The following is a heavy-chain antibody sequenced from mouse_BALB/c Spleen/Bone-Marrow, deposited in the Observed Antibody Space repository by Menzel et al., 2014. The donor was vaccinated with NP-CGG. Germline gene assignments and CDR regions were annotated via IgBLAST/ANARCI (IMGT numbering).Heavy chain of an antibody. D-gene: IGHD1-3*01. CDR2: ISSGGSYT. J-gene: IGHJ4*01. V-gene: IGHV5-6*01. CDR1: GFTFSNYG. CDR3: ARLTPGYAMDY. Sequence: EVHLVESGGDLVKPGGSLKLSCAASGFTFSNYGMSGVRQTPDKRLEWVATISSGGSYTYFPDSVKGRFTIPRDNAKNTLYLQMNSLKSEDAAMYYCARLTPGYAMDYWGQGTSVTVSS.